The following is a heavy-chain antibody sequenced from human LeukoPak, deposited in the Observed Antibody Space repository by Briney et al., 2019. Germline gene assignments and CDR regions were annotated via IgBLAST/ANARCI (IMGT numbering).Heavy chain of an antibody. CDR1: GGSISSSSYY. D-gene: IGHD5-18*01. Sequence: KTSETLSLTCTVSGGSISSSSYYWGWIRQPPGKGLEWIGSIYYSGSTYYNPSLKSRVTISVDTSKNQFSLKLSSVTAADTAVYYCARDLGEYSYGYNWFDPWGQGTLVTVSS. CDR3: ARDLGEYSYGYNWFDP. CDR2: IYYSGST. V-gene: IGHV4-39*07. J-gene: IGHJ5*02.